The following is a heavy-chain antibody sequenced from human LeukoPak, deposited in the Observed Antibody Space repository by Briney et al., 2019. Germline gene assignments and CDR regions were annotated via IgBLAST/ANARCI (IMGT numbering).Heavy chain of an antibody. D-gene: IGHD4-17*01. J-gene: IGHJ4*02. CDR3: AREPLGYGDFVY. CDR1: GHTFTVFH. CDR2: INPNSGGT. Sequence: GASVKVSCKASGHTFTVFHIHWVRQAPGQGLDWMGWINPNSGGTNYAQKFRGRVTMTRDTSISTAYMELSRLRSDDTAVYYCAREPLGYGDFVYWGQGTLVTVSS. V-gene: IGHV1-2*02.